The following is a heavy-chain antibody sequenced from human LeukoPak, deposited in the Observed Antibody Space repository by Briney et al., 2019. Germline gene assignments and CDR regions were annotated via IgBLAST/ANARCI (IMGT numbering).Heavy chain of an antibody. CDR1: GFTFSDYY. CDR2: ISSSSSYT. Sequence: GGSLRLSCAASGFTFSDYYVSWIRQAPGKGLEWVSYISSSSSYTNYADSVKGRFTISRDNAKNSLYLQMNSLRAEDTAVYYCASAYAFDIWGQGTMVTVSS. J-gene: IGHJ3*02. V-gene: IGHV3-11*06. CDR3: ASAYAFDI.